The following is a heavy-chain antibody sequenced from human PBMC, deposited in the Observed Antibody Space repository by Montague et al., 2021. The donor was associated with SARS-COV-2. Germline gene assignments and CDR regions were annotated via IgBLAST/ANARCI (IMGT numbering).Heavy chain of an antibody. J-gene: IGHJ1*01. CDR1: GGSITGYY. CDR3: VRSSVAVSTIPLLES. CDR2: IYDGGAV. V-gene: IGHV4-59*01. Sequence: SETLSLTCTVSGGSITGYYWSWLRRSPGKGLEWIAYIYDGGAVNXNPSLGSRVTISTDTSKNQLSLKVNSVTAADTAVYYCVRSSVAVSTIPLLESWGQGALVIASS. D-gene: IGHD3-3*01.